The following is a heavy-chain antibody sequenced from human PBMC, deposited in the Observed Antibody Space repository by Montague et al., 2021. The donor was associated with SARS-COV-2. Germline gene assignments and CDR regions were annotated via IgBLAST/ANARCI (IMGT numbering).Heavy chain of an antibody. V-gene: IGHV3-23*01. D-gene: IGHD3-9*01. CDR3: AKSAYYDILNWFDP. Sequence: SLRLSCAASGFSFSSYAMSWVRRAPGKGLEWVSAISGSVGATYXXXSXXGRFIISRDSSKKTMFLQLNRLPPEDTAVYYCAKSAYYDILNWFDPWGQESLVTVSS. J-gene: IGHJ5*02. CDR1: GFSFSSYA. CDR2: ISGSVGAT.